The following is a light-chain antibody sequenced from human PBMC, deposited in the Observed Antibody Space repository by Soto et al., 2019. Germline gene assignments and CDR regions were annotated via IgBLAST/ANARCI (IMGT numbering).Light chain of an antibody. CDR2: QAA. CDR3: QQYGSSPWT. CDR1: ETVSINN. Sequence: EIVLTQSPGTLYLSPGERATLSCRAAETVSINNVAWYQHRLGQPPRLLVYQAAVRAAGIPDRFSGSGSGTDFTLTIARLEPEDFAVYHCQQYGSSPWTFGQGTKVEIK. J-gene: IGKJ1*01. V-gene: IGKV3-20*01.